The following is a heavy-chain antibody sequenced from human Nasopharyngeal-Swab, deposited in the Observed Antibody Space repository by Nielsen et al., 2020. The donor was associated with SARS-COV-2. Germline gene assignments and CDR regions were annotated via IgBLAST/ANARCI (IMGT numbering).Heavy chain of an antibody. CDR2: ISYDGSNK. D-gene: IGHD6-19*01. V-gene: IGHV3-30-3*01. J-gene: IGHJ5*02. CDR1: GFTFSSYA. Sequence: GESLKISCAASGFTFSSYAMHWVRQAPGKGLEWVAVISYDGSNKYYADSVKGRLTISRDNSKNTLYLQMNSLRAEDTAVYYCARAGDSSGWYFWFDPWGQGTRVTVSS. CDR3: ARAGDSSGWYFWFDP.